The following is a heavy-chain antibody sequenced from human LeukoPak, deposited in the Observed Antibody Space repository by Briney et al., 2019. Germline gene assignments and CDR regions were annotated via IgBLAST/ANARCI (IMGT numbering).Heavy chain of an antibody. Sequence: ASVKVSCKASGGTFSSYTISWIRQAPGQGLEWMGRIIPILGIANYAQKLQGRVTITADKSPSTAYMELSSLRSEDTAVYYCAREYCGGDCYPYYYYYYMDVWGKGTTVTVSS. V-gene: IGHV1-69*04. J-gene: IGHJ6*03. D-gene: IGHD2-21*01. CDR1: GGTFSSYT. CDR2: IIPILGIA. CDR3: AREYCGGDCYPYYYYYYMDV.